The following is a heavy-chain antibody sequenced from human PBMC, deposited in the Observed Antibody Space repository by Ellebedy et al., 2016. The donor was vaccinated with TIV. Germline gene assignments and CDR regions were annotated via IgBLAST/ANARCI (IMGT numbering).Heavy chain of an antibody. CDR2: ISGYNGNT. J-gene: IGHJ6*02. V-gene: IGHV1-18*04. Sequence: ASVKVSXXASGYTFTSYGIRWVRQAPGQGLEWMGWISGYNGNTNYAQKLQGRVSMTTDTSTSTAYMELRSLRSDDTAVYYCARDRASVDTAMATPRVMDVWGQGTTVTVSS. CDR3: ARDRASVDTAMATPRVMDV. CDR1: GYTFTSYG. D-gene: IGHD5-18*01.